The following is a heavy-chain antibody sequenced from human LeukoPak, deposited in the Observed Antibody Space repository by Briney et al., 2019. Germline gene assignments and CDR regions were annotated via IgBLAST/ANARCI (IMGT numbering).Heavy chain of an antibody. V-gene: IGHV3-21*01. Sequence: GGSLRLSCAASGFTFSSAAMSWVRQAPGKGLEWVSSISSSSSYIYYADSVKGRFTISRDNAKNSLYLQMNSLRAEDTAVYYCAKGSYESTSWFDPWGQGTLVTVSS. CDR2: ISSSSSYI. CDR3: AKGSYESTSWFDP. J-gene: IGHJ5*02. D-gene: IGHD3-22*01. CDR1: GFTFSSAA.